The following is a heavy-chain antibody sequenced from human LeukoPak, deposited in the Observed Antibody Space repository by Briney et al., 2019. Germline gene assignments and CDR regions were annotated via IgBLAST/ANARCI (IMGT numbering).Heavy chain of an antibody. CDR3: ARLPMAVTPHVDY. Sequence: PSETLSLTCTVYGGSITIYYRSWLRQSPGRGLEWIGFMYYSGTTNYNPSLKSRVTISQGMSKNQFSLKLRSVPAADTAVYYCARLPMAVTPHVDYWGQGTLVTVSS. V-gene: IGHV4-59*01. CDR2: MYYSGTT. CDR1: GGSITIYY. J-gene: IGHJ4*02. D-gene: IGHD2-21*02.